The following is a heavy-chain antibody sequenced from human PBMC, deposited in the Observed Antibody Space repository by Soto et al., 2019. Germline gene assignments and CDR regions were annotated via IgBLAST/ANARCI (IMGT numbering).Heavy chain of an antibody. CDR3: ARGFPVVVPAAIGYYFDY. CDR1: GGSFSGYY. V-gene: IGHV4-34*01. Sequence: PSETLSLTCAVYGGSFSGYYWSWIRQPPGKGLEWIGEINHSGSTNYNPSLKSRVTKSVDTSKNQFSLKLSSVTAADTAVYYCARGFPVVVPAAIGYYFDYWGQGTLVTVSS. D-gene: IGHD2-2*01. CDR2: INHSGST. J-gene: IGHJ4*02.